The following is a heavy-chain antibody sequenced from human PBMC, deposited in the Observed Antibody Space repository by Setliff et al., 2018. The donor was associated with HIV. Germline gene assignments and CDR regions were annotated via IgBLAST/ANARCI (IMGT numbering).Heavy chain of an antibody. CDR2: IYYNGNA. J-gene: IGHJ6*02. V-gene: IGHV4-30-2*01. Sequence: SETLSLTCAVSGGSMRSSGYSWTWIRQAPGKGLEWVGYIYYNGNAYYNPSLKSRVTISVDRSKNQFSLKLSAVTAADTAVYYCARRGDFFYYAMDVWGQGTTVTVSS. CDR3: ARRGDFFYYAMDV. CDR1: GGSMRSSGYS.